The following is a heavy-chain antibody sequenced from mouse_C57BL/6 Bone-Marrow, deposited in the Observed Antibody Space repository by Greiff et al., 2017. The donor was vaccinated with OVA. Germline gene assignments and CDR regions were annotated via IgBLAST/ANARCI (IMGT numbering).Heavy chain of an antibody. D-gene: IGHD1-1*01. Sequence: EVKLMESGGGLVKPGGSLKLSCAASGFTFSDYGMHWVRQAPEKGLEWVAYISSGSSTIYYADTVKGRFTISRDNAKNTLFLQMTSLRSEDTAMYYCARGTTVVHYYAMDYWGQGTSVTVSS. CDR1: GFTFSDYG. J-gene: IGHJ4*01. CDR3: ARGTTVVHYYAMDY. CDR2: ISSGSSTI. V-gene: IGHV5-17*01.